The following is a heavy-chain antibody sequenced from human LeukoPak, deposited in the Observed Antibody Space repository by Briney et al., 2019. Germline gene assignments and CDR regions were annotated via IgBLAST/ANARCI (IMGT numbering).Heavy chain of an antibody. CDR2: ISGSGGST. J-gene: IGHJ3*02. CDR1: GFTFSSYA. Sequence: PGGSLRLPCAASGFTFSSYAMSWVRQAPGEGLEWVSGISGSGGSTYYADSVKGRFTISRDNSKNTLYLQMNSLRAEDTAVYYCAKGLGNWGPGDAFDIWGQGTMVTVSS. V-gene: IGHV3-23*01. CDR3: AKGLGNWGPGDAFDI. D-gene: IGHD7-27*01.